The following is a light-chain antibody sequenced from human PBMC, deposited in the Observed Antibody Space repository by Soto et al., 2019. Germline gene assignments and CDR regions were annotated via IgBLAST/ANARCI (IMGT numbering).Light chain of an antibody. CDR3: LLSYSGTNWV. CDR2: DTA. J-gene: IGLJ3*02. CDR1: SGAVTRGHF. V-gene: IGLV7-46*01. Sequence: QLVVTQEPSLTVSPGGTVTLTCGSSSGAVTRGHFPYWFQQKPGQAPMTLIYDTASKHSWTPARFSGSLLGGKAALTLAGAQTDDEADYYCLLSYSGTNWVFGGGTQLTVL.